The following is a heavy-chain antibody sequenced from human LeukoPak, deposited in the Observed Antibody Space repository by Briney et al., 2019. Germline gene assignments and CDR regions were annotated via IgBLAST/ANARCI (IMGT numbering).Heavy chain of an antibody. CDR3: ARSSVVSVRRYNWNDSPPGVVVMDV. CDR1: GYTFTYYG. J-gene: IGHJ6*04. Sequence: ASVKVSFKSSGYTFTYYGLHWLQQPPGQGLERMRWITLYNGNTNYAKKFQGRVTITRDMSLRTAYIELSSLRSEASAVYYWARSSVVSVRRYNWNDSPPGVVVMDVWGKETTVTVSS. D-gene: IGHD1-1*01. CDR2: ITLYNGNT. V-gene: IGHV1-68*01.